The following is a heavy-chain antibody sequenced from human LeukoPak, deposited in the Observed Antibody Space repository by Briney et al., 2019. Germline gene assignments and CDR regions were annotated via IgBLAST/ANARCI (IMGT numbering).Heavy chain of an antibody. CDR3: AREVSYYGSGSLDY. Sequence: ASVKVSCKASGYTFTGYYMHWVRQAPGQGLEWMGWINPNSGGTNYAQKFQGWVTMTRDTSISTAYMELSRLRSDDTAVYYCAREVSYYGSGSLDYWGQGTLVTVSS. CDR1: GYTFTGYY. D-gene: IGHD3-10*01. J-gene: IGHJ4*02. V-gene: IGHV1-2*04. CDR2: INPNSGGT.